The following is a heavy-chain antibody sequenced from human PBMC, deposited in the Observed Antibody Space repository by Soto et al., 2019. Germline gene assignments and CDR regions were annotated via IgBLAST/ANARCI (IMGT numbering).Heavy chain of an antibody. V-gene: IGHV3-53*01. J-gene: IGHJ4*02. CDR2: LYSGGKS. Sequence: GGSLRLSCAASGFNFDNSYMSWVRQAPGKGLEWVAILYSGGKSYYAESVRGRFTISRDISKNTLDLQMNRLTADDTAVYYCSKNNVAPAFVGFEYWGQGTLVTVSS. CDR3: SKNNVAPAFVGFEY. D-gene: IGHD2-2*01. CDR1: GFNFDNSY.